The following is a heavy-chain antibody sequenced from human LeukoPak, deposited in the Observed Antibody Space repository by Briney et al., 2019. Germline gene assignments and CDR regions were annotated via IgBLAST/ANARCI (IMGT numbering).Heavy chain of an antibody. J-gene: IGHJ6*02. CDR2: MKQDGSEK. CDR1: GFTFSTYW. Sequence: GGSLRLSCAASGFTFSTYWMTWVRQAPGKGLEWVANMKQDGSEKNYVDSVKGRFTISRDNDKNSLYLQMNSLRAEDTAVYYCAKYSGASSYYNGMDVWGQGTTVTVSS. CDR3: AKYSGASSYYNGMDV. V-gene: IGHV3-7*05. D-gene: IGHD2/OR15-2a*01.